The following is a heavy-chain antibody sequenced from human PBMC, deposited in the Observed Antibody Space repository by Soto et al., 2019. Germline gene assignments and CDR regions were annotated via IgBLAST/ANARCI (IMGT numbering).Heavy chain of an antibody. CDR1: VYTFTSYG. V-gene: IGHV1-18*01. Sequence: QVQLVQSGAEVKKPGASVQVSCKASVYTFTSYGISWVRQAPGQGLEWMGWISAYNGNTNYAQKLQGRVTMTTDTSTRTASLGLRSVRSDDTAVYYCARGTTVETGSYWGQGPLVTVSS. CDR3: ARGTTVETGSY. CDR2: ISAYNGNT. J-gene: IGHJ4*02. D-gene: IGHD4-17*01.